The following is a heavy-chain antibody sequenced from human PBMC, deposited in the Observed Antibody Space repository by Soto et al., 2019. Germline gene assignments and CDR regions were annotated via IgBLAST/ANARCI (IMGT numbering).Heavy chain of an antibody. D-gene: IGHD5-18*01. CDR3: ARDVETSMDGLNYFDP. CDR2: ISSSGSYI. CDR1: GFTFSSYT. J-gene: IGHJ5*02. V-gene: IGHV3-21*01. Sequence: VGSLRLSCAASGFTFSSYTMNWVRQAPGKGLEWVSSISSSGSYIHYADSVKGRFTISRDNAKSSLFLQMDSLRAEDTAVYYCARDVETSMDGLNYFDPWGQGTLVTVSS.